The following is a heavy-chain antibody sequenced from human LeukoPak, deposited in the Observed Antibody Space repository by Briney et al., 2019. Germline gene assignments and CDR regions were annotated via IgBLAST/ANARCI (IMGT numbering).Heavy chain of an antibody. J-gene: IGHJ3*02. V-gene: IGHV1-69*13. CDR3: ARVRSYCSSTSCRYNQAFDI. CDR1: GGTFSSYA. Sequence: ASVKVSCKASGGTFSSYAISWVRQAPGQGLEWMGGIIPIFGTANYAQKFQGRVTITADESTSTAYVELSSLRSEDTAVYYCARVRSYCSSTSCRYNQAFDIWGQGTMVTVSS. CDR2: IIPIFGTA. D-gene: IGHD2-2*01.